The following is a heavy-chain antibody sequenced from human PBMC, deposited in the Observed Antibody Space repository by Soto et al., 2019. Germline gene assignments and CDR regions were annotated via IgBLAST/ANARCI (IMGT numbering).Heavy chain of an antibody. D-gene: IGHD2-2*02. CDR1: GGSISSGDYY. V-gene: IGHV4-30-4*01. Sequence: SETLSLTCTVSGGSISSGDYYWSWIRQPPGKGLEWIGYIYYSGSTYYNPSLKSRVTISVDTSKNQFSLKLSSVTAADTAVYYCARVPGFVLVPAAIGRMDVGGQGTTVTVSS. J-gene: IGHJ6*02. CDR2: IYYSGST. CDR3: ARVPGFVLVPAAIGRMDV.